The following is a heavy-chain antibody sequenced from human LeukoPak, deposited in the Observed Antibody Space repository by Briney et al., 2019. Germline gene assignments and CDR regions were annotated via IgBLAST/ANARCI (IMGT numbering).Heavy chain of an antibody. D-gene: IGHD1-26*01. CDR1: GGTFSSYA. CDR2: IIPIFGTA. J-gene: IGHJ4*02. V-gene: IGHV1-69*13. CDR3: ARDSRSYGHHDY. Sequence: SVKVSCKASGGTFSSYAISWVRQAPGQGLEWMGGIIPIFGTANYAQKFQGRVTITADESTSTAYMELSSLRSEDTAVYYCARDSRSYGHHDYWGQGTLVTVSS.